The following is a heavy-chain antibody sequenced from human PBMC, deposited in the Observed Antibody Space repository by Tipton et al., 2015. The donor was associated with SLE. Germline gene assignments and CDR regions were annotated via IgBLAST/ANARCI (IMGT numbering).Heavy chain of an antibody. J-gene: IGHJ4*02. V-gene: IGHV4-34*01. CDR2: INHSGNT. CDR1: GGSFSGYY. CDR3: VRSSGYYIDF. D-gene: IGHD3-3*01. Sequence: TLSLTCAVYGGSFSGYYWTWIRQPPGKGLEWIGEINHSGNTNYSPSLKSRVNMSVDTSKNQFSLRLDSLTAADTAIYYCVRSSGYYIDFWGQGTLVTVSS.